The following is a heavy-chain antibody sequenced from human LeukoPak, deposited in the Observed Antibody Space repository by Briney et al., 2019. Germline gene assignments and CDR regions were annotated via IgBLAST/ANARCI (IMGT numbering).Heavy chain of an antibody. V-gene: IGHV3-11*06. CDR2: ISSGSSYT. Sequence: NPGGSLSLSCAASGFTFSDYYRSWIRQAPGKGLEWVSYISSGSSYTNYADSLKGRFTISRDNAKNSLYLQMNSLRAEDTAVYYCALPPFPYDSSGYYYGYSGQGTLVTVSS. D-gene: IGHD3-22*01. J-gene: IGHJ4*02. CDR1: GFTFSDYY. CDR3: ALPPFPYDSSGYYYGY.